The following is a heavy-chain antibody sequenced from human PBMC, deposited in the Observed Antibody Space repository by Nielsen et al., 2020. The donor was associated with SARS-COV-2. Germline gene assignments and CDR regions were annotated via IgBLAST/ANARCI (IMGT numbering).Heavy chain of an antibody. CDR2: ISYDGSNK. Sequence: WLRQPPGKGLEWVAVISYDGSNKYYADSVKGRFTISRDNSKNTLYLQMNSLRAEDTAVYYCARGRYCSGGSCYSSYYYYGMDVWGQGTTVTVSS. V-gene: IGHV3-30-3*01. J-gene: IGHJ6*02. CDR3: ARGRYCSGGSCYSSYYYYGMDV. D-gene: IGHD2-15*01.